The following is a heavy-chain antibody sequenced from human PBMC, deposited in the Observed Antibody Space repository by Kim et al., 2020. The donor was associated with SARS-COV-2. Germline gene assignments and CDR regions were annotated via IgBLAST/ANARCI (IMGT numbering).Heavy chain of an antibody. CDR3: ARRPRWGLANARDWFDP. J-gene: IGHJ5*02. CDR2: IYYSGST. V-gene: IGHV4-39*01. Sequence: SETLSLTCTVSGGSISSSSYYWGWIRQPPGKGLEWIGSIYYSGSTYYNPSLKSRVTISVDTSKNQFSLKLSSVTAADTAGYYCARRPRWGLANARDWFDPWGQRTLVTVSS. D-gene: IGHD1-26*01. CDR1: GGSISSSSYY.